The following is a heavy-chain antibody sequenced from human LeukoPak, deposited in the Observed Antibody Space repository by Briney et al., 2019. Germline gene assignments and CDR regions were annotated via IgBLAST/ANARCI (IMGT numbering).Heavy chain of an antibody. Sequence: PSETLSLTCTVSGGSISSYYWSWIRQPAGQGLEWIGRIYTSGSTNYNPSLKSRVTMSVDTSKNQFSLKLSSVTAADTAVYYCARGSSWPEENWFDPWGQGTLVTVSS. J-gene: IGHJ5*02. D-gene: IGHD6-13*01. CDR2: IYTSGST. CDR1: GGSISSYY. CDR3: ARGSSWPEENWFDP. V-gene: IGHV4-4*07.